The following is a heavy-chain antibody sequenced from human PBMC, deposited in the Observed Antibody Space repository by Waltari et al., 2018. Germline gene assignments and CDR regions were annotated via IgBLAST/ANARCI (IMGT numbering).Heavy chain of an antibody. Sequence: QVQMVQSGAEVKKPGASVKVSCKASGYSFTAYYLHWVRQAPGQGLEWMGRIKPNSGATTYAQMFQGRVTMTRDTSISTAYMEVTGLRSDDTAVYYCARVLSTVQLGIFAYWGQGTVVTVSS. CDR3: ARVLSTVQLGIFAY. CDR1: GYSFTAYY. CDR2: IKPNSGAT. J-gene: IGHJ4*02. D-gene: IGHD7-27*01. V-gene: IGHV1-2*06.